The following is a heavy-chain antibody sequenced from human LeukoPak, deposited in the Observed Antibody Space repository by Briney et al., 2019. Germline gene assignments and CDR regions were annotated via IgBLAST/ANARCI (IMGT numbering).Heavy chain of an antibody. Sequence: SETLSLTHAVYCGSFSGYYCGSIRQPPGKGLEWIAEINHSGSTKYNPSLKSRVTLSVDTSKNQFSLKLSSVTAADTAVYYCARSSGLRYWGQGTLVTVSS. CDR2: INHSGST. CDR1: CGSFSGYY. J-gene: IGHJ4*02. D-gene: IGHD4-17*01. CDR3: ARSSGLRY. V-gene: IGHV4-34*01.